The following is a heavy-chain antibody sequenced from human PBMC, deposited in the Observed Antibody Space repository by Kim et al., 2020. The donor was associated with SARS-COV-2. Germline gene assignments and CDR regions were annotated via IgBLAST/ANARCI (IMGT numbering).Heavy chain of an antibody. J-gene: IGHJ4*02. CDR3: ARHLAGGYGSGSSVFLDY. CDR2: IYYSGST. CDR1: GGSIRSSSYY. V-gene: IGHV4-39*01. D-gene: IGHD3-10*01. Sequence: SETLSLTCTVSGGSIRSSSYYWGWIRQPPGKGLEWIGSIYYSGSTYYNPSLKSRVTISVDTSKNQFSLKLSSVTAADTAVYYCARHLAGGYGSGSSVFLDYWGQGTLVTVSS.